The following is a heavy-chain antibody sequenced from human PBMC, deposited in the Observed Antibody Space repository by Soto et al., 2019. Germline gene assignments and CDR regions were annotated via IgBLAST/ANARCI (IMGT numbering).Heavy chain of an antibody. J-gene: IGHJ5*02. CDR3: VSAAVAGNWFDP. CDR1: GGTFSSYA. Sequence: QVQLVQSGAEVKKPGSSVKVSCKASGGTFSSYAISWVRQAPGQGLEWMGGIIPIFGTANYAQKFQGRVTITADESTSTAYRELSSLRSEDTAVYYCVSAAVAGNWFDPWGQGTLVTVSS. CDR2: IIPIFGTA. V-gene: IGHV1-69*01. D-gene: IGHD6-19*01.